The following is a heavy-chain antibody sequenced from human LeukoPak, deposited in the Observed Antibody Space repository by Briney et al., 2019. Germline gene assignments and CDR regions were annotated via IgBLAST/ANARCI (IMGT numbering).Heavy chain of an antibody. CDR3: VKEATNGVYFDY. Sequence: QPGGSLRLSCSASGFTFSSYSMHWVRQAPGKGLEYVSGISANGGSTDYADSLKGRFTISRDNSKNTLYLQMSSLRGEDTAVFYCVKEATNGVYFDYWGQGTLVTVSS. CDR2: ISANGGST. J-gene: IGHJ4*02. V-gene: IGHV3-64D*09. CDR1: GFTFSSYS. D-gene: IGHD2-8*01.